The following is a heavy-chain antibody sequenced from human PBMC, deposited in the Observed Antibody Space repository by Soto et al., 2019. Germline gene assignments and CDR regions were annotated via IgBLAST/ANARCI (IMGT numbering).Heavy chain of an antibody. V-gene: IGHV4-34*01. Sequence: RTSETLSLTCAVYGGSFSGYYWSWIRQPPGKGLEWIGEINHSGSTNYNPSLKSRVTISVDTSKNQFSLKLSSVTAADTAVYYCAISSIAAATSYWGQGTLVTVPQ. CDR1: GGSFSGYY. CDR3: AISSIAAATSY. D-gene: IGHD6-13*01. CDR2: INHSGST. J-gene: IGHJ4*02.